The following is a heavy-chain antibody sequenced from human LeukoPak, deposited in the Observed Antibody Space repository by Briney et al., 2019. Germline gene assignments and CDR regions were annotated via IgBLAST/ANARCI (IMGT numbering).Heavy chain of an antibody. J-gene: IGHJ4*02. Sequence: SQTLSLTCTVSGGSISSGGYYWGWIRQHPGKGLEWIGYIYYSGSTYYNPSLKSRVTISVDTSKNQFSLKLSSVTAADTAVYYCARGRGGDILTGYYSHYFDYWGQGTLVTVSS. CDR2: IYYSGST. CDR3: ARGRGGDILTGYYSHYFDY. CDR1: GGSISSGGYY. V-gene: IGHV4-31*03. D-gene: IGHD3-9*01.